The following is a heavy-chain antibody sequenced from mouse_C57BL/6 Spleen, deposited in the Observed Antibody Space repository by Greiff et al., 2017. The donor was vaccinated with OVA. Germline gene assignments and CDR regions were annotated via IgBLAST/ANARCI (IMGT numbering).Heavy chain of an antibody. D-gene: IGHD1-2*01. CDR3: ARDRTTAKYAMDY. CDR2: ISYDGSN. J-gene: IGHJ4*01. CDR1: GYSITSGYY. V-gene: IGHV3-6*01. Sequence: VQLKESGPGLVKPSQSLSLTCSVTGYSITSGYYWNWIRQFPGNKLEWMGYISYDGSNNYNPSLKNRISITRDTSKNQFFLKLNSVTTEDTATYYCARDRTTAKYAMDYWGQGTSVTVSS.